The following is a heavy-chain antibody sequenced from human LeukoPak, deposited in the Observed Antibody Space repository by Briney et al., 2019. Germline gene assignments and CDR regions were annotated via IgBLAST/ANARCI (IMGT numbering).Heavy chain of an antibody. CDR3: ARAIVAGTSLFDY. V-gene: IGHV4-34*01. Sequence: SETLSLICAVYGGSSSGYYWSWIRHQPGKGLEWIGEINNSGSTNYNPSLKSRVTISVDTSKNQFSLRLSSVTAADTAVYYCARAIVAGTSLFDYWGQGNLVTVSS. D-gene: IGHD6-19*01. CDR2: INNSGST. J-gene: IGHJ4*02. CDR1: GGSSSGYY.